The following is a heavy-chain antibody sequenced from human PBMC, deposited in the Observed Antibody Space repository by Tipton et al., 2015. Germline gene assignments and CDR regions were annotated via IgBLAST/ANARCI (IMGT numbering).Heavy chain of an antibody. J-gene: IGHJ6*02. CDR2: ISGSGGST. Sequence: SLRLSCAASGFTFTSYAMNWVRQAPGKGLEWVSGISGSGGSTYYADSVKGRFTISRDNSKNTLYLQMNSLRAEDTAVYYCAKDRERATRPDYYYGMDVWGQGTTVTVSS. D-gene: IGHD6-6*01. V-gene: IGHV3-23*01. CDR1: GFTFTSYA. CDR3: AKDRERATRPDYYYGMDV.